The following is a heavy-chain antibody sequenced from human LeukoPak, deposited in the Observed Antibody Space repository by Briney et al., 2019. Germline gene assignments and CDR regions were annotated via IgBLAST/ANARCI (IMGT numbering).Heavy chain of an antibody. Sequence: SETLSLTCAVSGGSISSNSYYWGWIRQPPGKGLEWIGSIYYSGSTYYNPSLKSRVTISVDTSKNQFSLKLSSVTAADTAVYYCARLGDIVVVPAAIRYNWFDPWGQGTLVTVSS. CDR3: ARLGDIVVVPAAIRYNWFDP. CDR2: IYYSGST. V-gene: IGHV4-39*01. D-gene: IGHD2-2*01. CDR1: GGSISSNSYY. J-gene: IGHJ5*02.